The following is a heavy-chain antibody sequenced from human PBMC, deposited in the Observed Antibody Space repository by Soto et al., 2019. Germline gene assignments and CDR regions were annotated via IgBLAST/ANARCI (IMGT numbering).Heavy chain of an antibody. Sequence: QVTLKESGPVLVKPTETLTLTCTVSGFSLSNARMGVSWIRQPPGKALEWLAHIFSNAEKSYSTSLKSRLTISKDTSKRQVVLTMTNMDPVDTATYYCARTHLTYYDILTGYPNYYYYGMDVWGQGTTVTVSS. CDR1: GFSLSNARMG. V-gene: IGHV2-26*01. CDR3: ARTHLTYYDILTGYPNYYYYGMDV. D-gene: IGHD3-9*01. J-gene: IGHJ6*02. CDR2: IFSNAEK.